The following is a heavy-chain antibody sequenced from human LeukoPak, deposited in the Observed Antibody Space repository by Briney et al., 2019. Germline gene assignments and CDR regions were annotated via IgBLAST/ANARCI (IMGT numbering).Heavy chain of an antibody. CDR3: AKGRAWIAVAGTIDY. D-gene: IGHD6-19*01. Sequence: PGGSLRLSCAASGFTFDDYAMHWVRQAPGKGLEWVSPISGDGGSTYYADSVKGRFTISRDNSKNSLYLQMSSLRTEDTALYYCAKGRAWIAVAGTIDYWGQGTLVTVSS. CDR2: ISGDGGST. V-gene: IGHV3-43*02. CDR1: GFTFDDYA. J-gene: IGHJ4*02.